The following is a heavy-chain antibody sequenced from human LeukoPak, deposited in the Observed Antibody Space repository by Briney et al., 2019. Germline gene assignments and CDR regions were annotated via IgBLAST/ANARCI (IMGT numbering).Heavy chain of an antibody. D-gene: IGHD3-10*01. Sequence: SETLSLTCTVSGGSISSSSYYWGWIRQPPGKGLEWIGSIYYSGSTYYNPSLKSRVTISVDTSKNQFSLKLSSVTVADTAVYYCARDTWFGHRRKNWFDPWGQGTLVTVSS. CDR1: GGSISSSSYY. CDR2: IYYSGST. V-gene: IGHV4-39*07. CDR3: ARDTWFGHRRKNWFDP. J-gene: IGHJ5*02.